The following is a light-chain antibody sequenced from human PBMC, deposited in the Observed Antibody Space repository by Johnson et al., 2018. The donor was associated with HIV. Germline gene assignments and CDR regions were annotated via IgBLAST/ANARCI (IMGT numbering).Light chain of an antibody. V-gene: IGLV1-51*02. CDR3: GTWDSILSAYV. CDR1: SSNIGNNY. Sequence: QSVLTQPPSVSAAPGQKVTISCSGSSSNIGNNYVSWYQQLPGTAPKLLIYENNKRPSGIPDRFSGSKSGPSATLGITGLQTGDEADYYCGTWDSILSAYVFGTGTKVTVL. J-gene: IGLJ1*01. CDR2: ENN.